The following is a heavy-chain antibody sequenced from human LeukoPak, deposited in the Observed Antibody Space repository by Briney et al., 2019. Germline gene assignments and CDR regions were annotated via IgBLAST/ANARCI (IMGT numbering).Heavy chain of an antibody. CDR2: IYISGST. CDR3: ASDLYSSSPLGY. J-gene: IGHJ4*02. D-gene: IGHD6-6*01. CDR1: GGSISSYY. V-gene: IGHV4-4*07. Sequence: PSETLSLTCTVSGGSISSYYWSWIRQPAGKGLEWIGRIYISGSTNYNPSLKGRVTMSVDTSKNQFSLKLSSVTAADTAVYYCASDLYSSSPLGYWGQGTLVTVSS.